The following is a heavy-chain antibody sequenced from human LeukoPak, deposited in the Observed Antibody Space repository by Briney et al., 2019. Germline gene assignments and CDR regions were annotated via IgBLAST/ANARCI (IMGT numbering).Heavy chain of an antibody. CDR1: GYTFTGYY. D-gene: IGHD2-2*01. J-gene: IGHJ4*02. V-gene: IGHV1-2*02. Sequence: ASVKLTCTASGYTFTGYYMHWVRQAPGQGLEWMGWINPNSGGTNYAQKFQGRVTMTRDTSISTAFMELSRLRSDDTAVYYCARFGVVPAARAWLDYWGQGSLATVSS. CDR3: ARFGVVPAARAWLDY. CDR2: INPNSGGT.